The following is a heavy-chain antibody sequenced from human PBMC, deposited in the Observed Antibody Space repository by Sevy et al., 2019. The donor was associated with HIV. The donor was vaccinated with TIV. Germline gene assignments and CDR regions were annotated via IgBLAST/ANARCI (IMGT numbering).Heavy chain of an antibody. CDR3: ARDRADTMVRGVMGRGPDYYYGTDV. CDR2: IYYSGST. J-gene: IGHJ6*02. Sequence: SETLSLTCTVSGGSISSGGYYWSWIRQHPGKGLEWIGYIYYSGSTYYNPSLKSRVTISVDTSKNQFSLKLSSVTAADTAVYYCARDRADTMVRGVMGRGPDYYYGTDVWGQGTTVTVSS. CDR1: GGSISSGGYY. V-gene: IGHV4-31*03. D-gene: IGHD3-10*01.